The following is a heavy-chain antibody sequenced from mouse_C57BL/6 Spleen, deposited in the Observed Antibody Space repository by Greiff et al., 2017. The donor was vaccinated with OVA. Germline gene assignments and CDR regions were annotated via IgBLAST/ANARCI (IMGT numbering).Heavy chain of an antibody. J-gene: IGHJ4*01. V-gene: IGHV12-3*01. D-gene: IGHD6-1*01. CDR3: AGGPLPGAMDY. Sequence: VQLQQSGPGLVKPSQSLFLTCSITGFPITSGYYWIWIRQSPGKPLEWMGYITHSGETFYNPSLQSPISITRETSKNQFFLQLNSVTTEDTAMYYCAGGPLPGAMDYWGQGTSVTVSS. CDR1: GFPITSGYY. CDR2: ITHSGET.